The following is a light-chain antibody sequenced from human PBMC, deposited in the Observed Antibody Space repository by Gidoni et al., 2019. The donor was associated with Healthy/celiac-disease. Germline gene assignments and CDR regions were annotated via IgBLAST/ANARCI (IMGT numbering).Light chain of an antibody. Sequence: QSVLPPPPSVSGAPGQRVTISCTVSSSNIGAGYDVHWYQQLPGPAPKLLIYVNSNRPLGVPDRFSGSKSGTSASLAITGLQAEDEADYYCQSYDSSLSVFYVFGTGTKVTVL. CDR2: VNS. CDR1: SSNIGAGYD. J-gene: IGLJ1*01. CDR3: QSYDSSLSVFYV. V-gene: IGLV1-40*01.